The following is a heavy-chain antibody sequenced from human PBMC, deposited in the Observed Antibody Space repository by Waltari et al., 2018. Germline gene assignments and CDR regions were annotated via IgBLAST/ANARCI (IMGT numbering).Heavy chain of an antibody. Sequence: EVQLVESGGGVVGPGGSLRLYCVVFGFTFHDYGMTWVRQVPGRGLEWVSVINWNGGRTRYTDSLKCRFTISRDNAKNSLYLQMNSLRAEDAVLYYCVRGSTGTIFDYWGQGTLVTVSS. J-gene: IGHJ4*02. D-gene: IGHD1-7*01. CDR2: INWNGGRT. V-gene: IGHV3-20*04. CDR3: VRGSTGTIFDY. CDR1: GFTFHDYG.